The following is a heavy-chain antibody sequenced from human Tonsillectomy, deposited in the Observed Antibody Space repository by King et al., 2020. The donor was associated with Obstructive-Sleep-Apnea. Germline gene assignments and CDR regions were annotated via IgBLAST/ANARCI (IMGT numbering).Heavy chain of an antibody. Sequence: VQLQESGPGLVKPSQTLSLTCTVSRGSISSSGYYWSWIRQHPGKGLEWIGYIYYSGSTYYNPSLKSRVTISVDTSKNQFSLKLSSVTAADTAVYYCAGSDRSFLYYYYGMDVWGQGTTVTVSS. CDR2: IYYSGST. CDR1: RGSISSSGYY. D-gene: IGHD1-26*01. V-gene: IGHV4-31*03. CDR3: AGSDRSFLYYYYGMDV. J-gene: IGHJ6*02.